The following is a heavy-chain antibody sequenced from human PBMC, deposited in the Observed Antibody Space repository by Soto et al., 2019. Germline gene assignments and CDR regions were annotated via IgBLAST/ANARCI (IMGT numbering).Heavy chain of an antibody. J-gene: IGHJ4*02. Sequence: GASVKVSFKASGYSFKDHYMHWVRQAPGRGLEWVGIINPSGEHTNYAQQFRGRVAMTRDTSTSTAYMELRSLRSEDTAVYFCARISCKGGSCYFDFDHWGQGTLVTV. CDR3: ARISCKGGSCYFDFDH. CDR1: GYSFKDHY. CDR2: INPSGEHT. V-gene: IGHV1-46*02. D-gene: IGHD2-15*01.